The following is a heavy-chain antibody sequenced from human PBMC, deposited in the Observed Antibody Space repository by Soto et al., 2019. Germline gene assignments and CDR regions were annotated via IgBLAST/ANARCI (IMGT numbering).Heavy chain of an antibody. CDR2: IIPIFGTA. V-gene: IGHV1-69*01. D-gene: IGHD5-18*01. CDR3: ARDKGVTDMVRLGYYGMDV. CDR1: GGTFSSYA. J-gene: IGHJ6*02. Sequence: QVQLVQSGAEVKKPGSSVKVSCKASGGTFSSYAISWVRQAPGQGLEWMGGIIPIFGTANYAQKFQGRVTITADESTSTAYMELSSLRSEDTAVYYCARDKGVTDMVRLGYYGMDVWGQGTTVTVSS.